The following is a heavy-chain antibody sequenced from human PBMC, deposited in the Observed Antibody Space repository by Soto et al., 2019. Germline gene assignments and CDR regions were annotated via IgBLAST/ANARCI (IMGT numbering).Heavy chain of an antibody. J-gene: IGHJ4*02. CDR2: AYYRSRWQY. D-gene: IGHD1-26*01. V-gene: IGHV6-1*01. CDR3: ARDPPDFNSGFDS. CDR1: GDSVSNNGAT. Sequence: SPTLSLPCAICGDSVSNNGATWNWIRQSPSRGLEWLGRAYYRSRWQYDYATSVRSRITIIPDTSKNHFSLQLTSVTHEDTAVYYCARDPPDFNSGFDSWGQGSLVTVSS.